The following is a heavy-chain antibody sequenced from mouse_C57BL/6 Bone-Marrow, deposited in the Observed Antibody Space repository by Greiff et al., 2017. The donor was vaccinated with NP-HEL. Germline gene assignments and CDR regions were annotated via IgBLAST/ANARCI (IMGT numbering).Heavy chain of an antibody. CDR2: IYPGSGST. D-gene: IGHD4-1*01. Sequence: QVHVKQSGAELVKPGASVKMSCKASGYTFTSYWITWVKQRPGQGLEWIGDIYPGSGSTNYNEKFKSKATLTVDTSSSTAYMQLSSLTSEDSAVYYCAWAYYFDYWGQGTTLTVSS. J-gene: IGHJ2*01. CDR1: GYTFTSYW. CDR3: AWAYYFDY. V-gene: IGHV1-55*01.